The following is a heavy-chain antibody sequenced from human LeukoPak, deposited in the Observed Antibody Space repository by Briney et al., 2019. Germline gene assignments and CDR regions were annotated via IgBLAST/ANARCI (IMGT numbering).Heavy chain of an antibody. D-gene: IGHD2-2*01. V-gene: IGHV4-34*01. CDR3: ARGRRGADALDF. CDR1: GGSFSGHY. Sequence: SETLSLTCAVYGGSFSGHYWTWIRQAPGKGLEWIGESTHTGSTNYNPSLKSRVTISVDTSKNQFSLKLTSVSAADTAVYHCARGRRGADALDFWGPGTLVSVS. CDR2: STHTGST. J-gene: IGHJ4*02.